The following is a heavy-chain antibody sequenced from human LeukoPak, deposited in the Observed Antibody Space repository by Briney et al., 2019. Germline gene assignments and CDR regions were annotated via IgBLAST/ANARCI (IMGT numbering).Heavy chain of an antibody. Sequence: GSLRLSCAASGFTFSSYGMSWVRQAPGKGLEWIGSVYYSGTTHYESSLKSRVTISVDTSKNQFSLRLSSVTAADTAMYYCAKENSYYDSSGYYYGSGYFDYWGQGTLVTVSS. CDR2: VYYSGTT. D-gene: IGHD3-22*01. CDR1: GFTFSSYG. CDR3: AKENSYYDSSGYYYGSGYFDY. V-gene: IGHV4-59*01. J-gene: IGHJ4*02.